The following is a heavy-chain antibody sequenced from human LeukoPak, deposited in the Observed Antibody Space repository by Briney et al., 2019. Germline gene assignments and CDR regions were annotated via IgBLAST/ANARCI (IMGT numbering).Heavy chain of an antibody. J-gene: IGHJ5*02. CDR1: GGTFSSYA. V-gene: IGHV1-8*03. Sequence: ASVKVSCKASGGTFSSYAISWVRQATGQGLEWMGWMNPNSGNTGYAQKFQGRVTITRNTSLSTAYMDQSSPRSEDTAVSYCARVFKSQGIDPWGQGTLVTVSS. D-gene: IGHD3-10*01. CDR3: ARVFKSQGIDP. CDR2: MNPNSGNT.